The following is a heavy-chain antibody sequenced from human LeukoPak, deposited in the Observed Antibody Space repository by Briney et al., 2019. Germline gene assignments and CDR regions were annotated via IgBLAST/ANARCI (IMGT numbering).Heavy chain of an antibody. CDR3: ARGGRGYCSSSSCYFDY. CDR2: TYYMSKWYN. J-gene: IGHJ4*02. V-gene: IGHV6-1*01. CDR1: GGSVSSNSAA. Sequence: SQTLSLTCAISGGSVSSNSAAWNWIRQSPSRGLEWLGRTYYMSKWYNDYAVSVKSRITINPDTSKNQFSLQLNSVTPEDTAVYYCARGGRGYCSSSSCYFDYWGQGTLVTVSS. D-gene: IGHD2-2*01.